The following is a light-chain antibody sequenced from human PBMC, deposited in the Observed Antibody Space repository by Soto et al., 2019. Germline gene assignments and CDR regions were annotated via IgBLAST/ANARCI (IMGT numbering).Light chain of an antibody. CDR3: QQGYSTPLT. Sequence: DIPMTQSPSSLSASVGDRVTITCRASQSISSYLNWFQQKPGKAPKLLIYAASSLQSGVPSRFSGSGSGTDFPLTVSSLQPEDFVTYYCQQGYSTPLTFGQGTRLEMK. CDR2: AAS. CDR1: QSISSY. J-gene: IGKJ5*01. V-gene: IGKV1-39*01.